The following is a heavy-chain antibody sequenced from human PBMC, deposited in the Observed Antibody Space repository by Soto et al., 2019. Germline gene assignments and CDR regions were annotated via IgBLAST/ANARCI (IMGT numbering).Heavy chain of an antibody. CDR1: GGSFSGYY. CDR2: INHSGST. CDR3: ARRKGAEIFDY. Sequence: PSETLSLTCAVYGGSFSGYYWSWIRQPPGKGLEWIGEINHSGSTNYNPSLKSRVTISVDTSKNQFSLKLSSVTAADTAVYYCARRKGAEIFDYWGQGTLVTVSS. V-gene: IGHV4-34*01. J-gene: IGHJ4*02.